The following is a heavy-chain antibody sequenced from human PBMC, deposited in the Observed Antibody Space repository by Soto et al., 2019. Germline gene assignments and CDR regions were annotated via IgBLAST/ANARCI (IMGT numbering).Heavy chain of an antibody. D-gene: IGHD5-12*01. CDR1: GGTFSSYA. J-gene: IGHJ6*02. Sequence: QVQLVQSGAEVKKPGSSVKVSCKASGGTFSSYAISWVRLAPGQGLEWMGGIIPIFGTANYAQKFQGRVTSTADESTSTAYMDLSSLRPQDTAVYYSALILLSGGYARDRSCRSYYYGMDVWGQGTTVTVSS. CDR2: IIPIFGTA. V-gene: IGHV1-69*01. CDR3: ALILLSGGYARDRSCRSYYYGMDV.